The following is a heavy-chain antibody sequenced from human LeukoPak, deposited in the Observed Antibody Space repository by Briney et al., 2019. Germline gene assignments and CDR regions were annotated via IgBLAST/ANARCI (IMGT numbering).Heavy chain of an antibody. CDR3: ARARWSDYDFWSGYFYYFDY. D-gene: IGHD3-3*01. CDR2: IRYDGSNK. Sequence: GGSLRLSCAASGFTFSSYGMHWVRQAPGKGLEWVAFIRYDGSNKYYADSVKGRFTISGDNAKNSLYLQMNSLRAEDTAVYYCARARWSDYDFWSGYFYYFDYWGQGTLVTVSS. CDR1: GFTFSSYG. J-gene: IGHJ4*02. V-gene: IGHV3-30*02.